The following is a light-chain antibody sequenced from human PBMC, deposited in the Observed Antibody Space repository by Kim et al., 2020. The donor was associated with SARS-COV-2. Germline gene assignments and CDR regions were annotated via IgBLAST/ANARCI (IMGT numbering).Light chain of an antibody. CDR2: GAS. J-gene: IGKJ5*01. CDR1: QSVSSN. Sequence: PGEGATLSCRASQSVSSNLAWYQQKPGQAPRLLIYGASTRATGIPARFSGSGSGTEFTLTISSLQSEDFAVYYCQQYNNWPPTITFGQGTRLEIK. V-gene: IGKV3-15*01. CDR3: QQYNNWPPTIT.